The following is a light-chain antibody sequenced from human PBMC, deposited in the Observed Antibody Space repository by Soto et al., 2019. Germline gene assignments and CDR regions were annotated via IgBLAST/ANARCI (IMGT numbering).Light chain of an antibody. CDR1: QSVSSY. Sequence: IVLPQSTATLSLSPVEIATLSFRASQSVSSYLAWYQQKPGQAPRLLIYGASSRATGIPDRFSGSGSGTDFTLTISSLEPEDFAVYYCQQRSNWPLTFGGGTKVDI. J-gene: IGKJ4*01. CDR2: GAS. V-gene: IGKV3-11*01. CDR3: QQRSNWPLT.